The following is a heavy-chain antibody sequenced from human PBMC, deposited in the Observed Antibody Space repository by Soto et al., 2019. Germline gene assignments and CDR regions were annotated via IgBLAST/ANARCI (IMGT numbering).Heavy chain of an antibody. V-gene: IGHV1-69*02. J-gene: IGHJ5*02. CDR3: ARGAPTGTTFWFDP. CDR1: GGTFSSYT. Sequence: QVQLVQSGAEVKKPGSSVKVSCKASGGTFSSYTISWVRQAPGQGREWMGRIIPILGIANYAQKFQSTVTITADKYTSTAYMELSSLRSEDTAVYYCARGAPTGTTFWFDPWGHGTLVTVSS. D-gene: IGHD4-4*01. CDR2: IIPILGIA.